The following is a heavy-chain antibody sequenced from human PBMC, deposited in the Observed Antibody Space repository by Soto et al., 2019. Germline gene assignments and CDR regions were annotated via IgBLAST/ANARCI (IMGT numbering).Heavy chain of an antibody. V-gene: IGHV3-30*18. CDR3: AKAWAAMVTGYYYGMDV. Sequence: QVQLVESGGGVVQPGRSLRLSCAASGFTFSSYGMHWVRQAPGKGLEWVAVISYDGSNKYYADSVKGRFTISRDNSKNTLSLQMNSLRAEDTAVYYCAKAWAAMVTGYYYGMDVWGQGTTVTVSS. D-gene: IGHD5-18*01. CDR1: GFTFSSYG. J-gene: IGHJ6*02. CDR2: ISYDGSNK.